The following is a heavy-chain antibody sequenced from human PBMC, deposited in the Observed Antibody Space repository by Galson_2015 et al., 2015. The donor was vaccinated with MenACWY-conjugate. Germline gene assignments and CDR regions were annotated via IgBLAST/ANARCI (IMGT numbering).Heavy chain of an antibody. CDR2: IRYDGSDE. V-gene: IGHV3-30*02. Sequence: SLRLSCAASGFSFSTYGIHWVRQAPGKGLEWVAFIRYDGSDEYHADSVKGRFSISRDNSKNTLNLQMNSLRPEDTAVYYCAKDKGMYGFWSGADYWGQGTLVTVSS. CDR1: GFSFSTYG. D-gene: IGHD3-3*01. CDR3: AKDKGMYGFWSGADY. J-gene: IGHJ4*02.